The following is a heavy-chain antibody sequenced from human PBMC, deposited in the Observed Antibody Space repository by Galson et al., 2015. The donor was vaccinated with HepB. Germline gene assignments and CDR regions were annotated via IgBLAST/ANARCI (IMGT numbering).Heavy chain of an antibody. Sequence: SVKVSCKASGYTFGGYYMHWVRQAPGQGLEWIGVINPTSGSTSYAQKFQGRVTVTRDTSTSTVYMDLSSLRSEDTAVYYCATIAVRLDHWGQGTLVTVSS. V-gene: IGHV1-46*01. J-gene: IGHJ4*02. D-gene: IGHD1-1*01. CDR1: GYTFGGYY. CDR2: INPTSGST. CDR3: ATIAVRLDH.